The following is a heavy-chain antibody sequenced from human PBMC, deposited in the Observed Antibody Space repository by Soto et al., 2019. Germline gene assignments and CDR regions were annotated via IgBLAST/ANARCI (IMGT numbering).Heavy chain of an antibody. CDR2: IKSKTDGGTT. CDR1: GFTFSNAW. J-gene: IGHJ2*01. Sequence: GGSLRLSCAASGFTFSNAWMSWVRQAPGKGLEWVGRIKSKTDGGTTDYAAPVKGRFTISRDDSKNTLYLQMNSLKTEDTAVYYCTTDGANWGSNWYFDLWGRGTLVTVSS. V-gene: IGHV3-15*01. D-gene: IGHD7-27*01. CDR3: TTDGANWGSNWYFDL.